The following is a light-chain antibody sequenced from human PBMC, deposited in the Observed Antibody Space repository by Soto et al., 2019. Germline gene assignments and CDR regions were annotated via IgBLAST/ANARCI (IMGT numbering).Light chain of an antibody. V-gene: IGLV4-69*01. CDR1: SGHSTYA. CDR3: QTWGTGTHVV. Sequence: QPVLTQSPSASASLGASVKLTCTLSSGHSTYAIAWHQQQPEKGPRYLMKVNSDGSHSKGDGIPDRFSGSSSGAERYLTISSLQSEDEADYYCQTWGTGTHVVFGGGTKLTVL. J-gene: IGLJ2*01. CDR2: VNSDGSH.